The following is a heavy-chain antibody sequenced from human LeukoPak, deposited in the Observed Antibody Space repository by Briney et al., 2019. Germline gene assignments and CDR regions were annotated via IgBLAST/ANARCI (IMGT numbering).Heavy chain of an antibody. CDR1: GGSISSSSYY. Sequence: PSETLSLTCTVSGGSISSSSYYWGWIRQPPGKGLEWIGSIYYSGSTYYNPSLKSRVTISADTSKNQFSLKLSSVTAADTAVYYCARGELSGYSSSCPFDPWGQGTLVTVSS. CDR3: ARGELSGYSSSCPFDP. J-gene: IGHJ5*02. D-gene: IGHD6-13*01. V-gene: IGHV4-39*07. CDR2: IYYSGST.